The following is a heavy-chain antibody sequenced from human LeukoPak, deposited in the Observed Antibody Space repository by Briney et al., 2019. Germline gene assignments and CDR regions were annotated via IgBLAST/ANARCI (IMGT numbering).Heavy chain of an antibody. CDR3: ARESITMVRGVIEGFDP. J-gene: IGHJ5*02. V-gene: IGHV1-46*01. Sequence: ASVKVSCKASRYTFTSYYVHWVRQARGQGLEWMGIINPSGGSTSYAQKFQGRVTMTRDTSTSTVYMELSSLRSEDTAVYYCARESITMVRGVIEGFDPWGQGTLVTVSS. CDR2: INPSGGST. CDR1: RYTFTSYY. D-gene: IGHD3-10*01.